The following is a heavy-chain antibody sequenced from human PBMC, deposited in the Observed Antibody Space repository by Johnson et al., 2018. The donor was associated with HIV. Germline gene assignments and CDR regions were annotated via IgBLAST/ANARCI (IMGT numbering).Heavy chain of an antibody. D-gene: IGHD5-24*01. J-gene: IGHJ3*02. V-gene: IGHV3-30-3*01. CDR2: ISYDGSNK. Sequence: QVQLVESGGGVVQPGRSLRLSCAASGFTFSSYAMHWVRQAPGKGLEWVAVISYDGSNKYYADSVKGRFTISSDNSKNTLYLQMNSLRAEDTAVYYCARDSIEMATKSEDAFDIWGQGTMVTVSS. CDR1: GFTFSSYA. CDR3: ARDSIEMATKSEDAFDI.